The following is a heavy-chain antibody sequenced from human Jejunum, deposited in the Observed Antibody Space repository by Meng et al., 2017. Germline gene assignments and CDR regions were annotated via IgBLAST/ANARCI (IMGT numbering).Heavy chain of an antibody. Sequence: QVQLVQSAAEVKEPGASVKVSCKASGYNFKNYAMQWVRQAPGQRLDWIGWINTDNGDTQYSQTFQGRVTITRDTSASTTYMELSSLRSEDTAVYFCARERQTSGEDYWGQGTLVTVSS. CDR2: INTDNGDT. J-gene: IGHJ4*02. CDR3: ARERQTSGEDY. V-gene: IGHV1-3*04. CDR1: GYNFKNYA. D-gene: IGHD2-15*01.